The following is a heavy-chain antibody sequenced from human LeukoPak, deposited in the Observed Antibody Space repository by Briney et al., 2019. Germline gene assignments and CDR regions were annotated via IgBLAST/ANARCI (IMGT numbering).Heavy chain of an antibody. CDR1: GFTSSSYE. CDR2: ISSSGSTI. V-gene: IGHV3-48*03. CDR3: ARDYCSSTSCYSGAFDY. D-gene: IGHD2-2*02. Sequence: GGSLRLSCAASGFTSSSYEMNWVRQAPGKGLEWVSYISSSGSTIYYADSVKGRFTISRDNAKNSLYLQMNSLRAEDTAVYYCARDYCSSTSCYSGAFDYWGQGTLVTVSS. J-gene: IGHJ4*02.